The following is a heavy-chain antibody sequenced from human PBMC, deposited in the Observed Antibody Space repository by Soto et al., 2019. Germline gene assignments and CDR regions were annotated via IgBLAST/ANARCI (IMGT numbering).Heavy chain of an antibody. CDR1: GFTLSEKW. Sequence: PGGSLRLSCAASGFTLSEKWMTWVRQAPGRGLEWVAHINQGGSEKFYVDSVKGRFIISRDNAKNSLSLQMNSLIDEDTAVYHCARGHYGLDVWGQGTTVTVSS. CDR3: ARGHYGLDV. J-gene: IGHJ6*02. CDR2: INQGGSEK. V-gene: IGHV3-7*03.